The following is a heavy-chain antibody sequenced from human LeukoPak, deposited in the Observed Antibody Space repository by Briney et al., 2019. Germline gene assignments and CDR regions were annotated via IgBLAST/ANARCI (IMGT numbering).Heavy chain of an antibody. Sequence: SETLSLTCTVSGVSISSSNSYWGWIRQPPGKGLEWIGSIYYSGNTYYNASLKSQVSISIDTSKNQFSLRLTSVTAVDTAVYYCARQTGSGLFILPGGQGTLVTVSS. CDR3: ARQTGSGLFILP. V-gene: IGHV4-39*01. J-gene: IGHJ4*02. CDR1: GVSISSSNSY. CDR2: IYYSGNT. D-gene: IGHD3/OR15-3a*01.